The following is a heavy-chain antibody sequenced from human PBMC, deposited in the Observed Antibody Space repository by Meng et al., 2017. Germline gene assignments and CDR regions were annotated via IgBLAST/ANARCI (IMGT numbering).Heavy chain of an antibody. D-gene: IGHD4-17*01. J-gene: IGHJ4*02. CDR3: ARDYGDHLGFDY. Sequence: QGQLLEPVGGVVQPGSSLRLSCAASGFTFSRYAMNWVRQAPGKGLEWVAVISYDGSNKYYADSVKGRFTISRDNSKNTLYLQMNSLRAEDTAVYYCARDYGDHLGFDYWGQGTLVTVSS. CDR1: GFTFSRYA. V-gene: IGHV3-30*07. CDR2: ISYDGSNK.